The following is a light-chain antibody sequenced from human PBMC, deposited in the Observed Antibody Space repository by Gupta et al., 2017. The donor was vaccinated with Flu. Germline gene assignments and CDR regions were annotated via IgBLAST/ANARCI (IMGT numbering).Light chain of an antibody. CDR2: DTS. CDR1: QSVRTY. J-gene: IGKJ2*01. CDR3: QQRSDLPMYT. Sequence: ATLSLSPGERAILSCRASQSVRTYLAWYKQKPGQAPRLLMYDTSKRVAGIPASFSGSGSGTDFTLTISTREPEDFAVYYCQQRSDLPMYTFGQGTRLEIK. V-gene: IGKV3-11*01.